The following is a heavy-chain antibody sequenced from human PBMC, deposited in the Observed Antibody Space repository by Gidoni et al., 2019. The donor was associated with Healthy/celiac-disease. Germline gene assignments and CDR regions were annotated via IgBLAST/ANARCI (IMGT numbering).Heavy chain of an antibody. V-gene: IGHV3-23*01. D-gene: IGHD3-22*01. J-gene: IGHJ4*02. CDR3: AKIDGLYYDSSGYDY. CDR2: ISGSGGST. CDR1: GFTFSSYA. Sequence: EVQLLESGGGLVPPGGSLRLSCAASGFTFSSYAMSWVRQAPGKGLEWVSAISGSGGSTYYADSVKGRFTISRDNAKNTLYLQMNSLRAEDTAVYYCAKIDGLYYDSSGYDYWGQGTLVTVSS.